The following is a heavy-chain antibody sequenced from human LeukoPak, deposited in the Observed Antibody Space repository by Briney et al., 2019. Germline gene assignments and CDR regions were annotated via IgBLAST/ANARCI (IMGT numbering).Heavy chain of an antibody. CDR1: GVSITSATW. J-gene: IGHJ4*02. CDR3: AKAVRVPTLVY. V-gene: IGHV4-4*02. CDR2: IYHSGST. Sequence: SETLSLTCAVSGVSITSATWWSWVRHPPGKGLEWIGEIYHSGSTNYNPSLESRVTISLDKSQNQFSLKLSSMTAADTAVYYCAKAVRVPTLVYWGQGKLVTVST. D-gene: IGHD4-23*01.